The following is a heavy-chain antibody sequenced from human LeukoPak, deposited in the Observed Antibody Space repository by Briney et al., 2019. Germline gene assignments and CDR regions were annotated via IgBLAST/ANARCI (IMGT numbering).Heavy chain of an antibody. V-gene: IGHV4-4*07. D-gene: IGHD1-26*01. CDR2: MYLSGNT. CDR3: AKSGSYANDAFDT. Sequence: SETLSLTCTVCGLSISSYYWSWVRQPAGKGLEWLGRMYLSGNTNYNPSLKSRFTMSPDTSKNQFSLKLSSVTAADTAVYYCAKSGSYANDAFDTWGQGPMVTVS. CDR1: GLSISSYY. J-gene: IGHJ3*02.